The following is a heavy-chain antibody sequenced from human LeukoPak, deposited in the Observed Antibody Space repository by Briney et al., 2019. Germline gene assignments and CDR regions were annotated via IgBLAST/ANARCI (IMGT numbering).Heavy chain of an antibody. Sequence: GGSLRLSCVASGFTFSVYWMSWVRQAPGKGLEWVANIKEDESVKYYVDSVKGRFTISRDNAKNSLYLQMSSLRAEDTAVYYCARGGSWFAPWGQGTLVTVSS. CDR2: IKEDESVK. CDR1: GFTFSVYW. D-gene: IGHD3-10*01. J-gene: IGHJ5*02. V-gene: IGHV3-7*01. CDR3: ARGGSWFAP.